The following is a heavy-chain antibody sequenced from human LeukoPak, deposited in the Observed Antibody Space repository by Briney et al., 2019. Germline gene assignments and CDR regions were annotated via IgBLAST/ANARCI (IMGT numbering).Heavy chain of an antibody. CDR2: IYSGGST. Sequence: GGSLRLSCAASGFTVSSNYMSWVRQAPGKGLEWVSVIYSGGSTYYADSVEGRFTISRDNSKNTPYLQMNSLRAEDTAVYYCARDGGDGYDIFFFDYWGQGTLVTVSS. V-gene: IGHV3-66*02. CDR3: ARDGGDGYDIFFFDY. CDR1: GFTVSSNY. D-gene: IGHD5-24*01. J-gene: IGHJ4*02.